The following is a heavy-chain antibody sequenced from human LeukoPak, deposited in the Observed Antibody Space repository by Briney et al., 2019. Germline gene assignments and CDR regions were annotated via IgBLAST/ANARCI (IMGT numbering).Heavy chain of an antibody. CDR1: GYTFTGYY. CDR3: ASHSVVVVAASDY. CDR2: INPNSGGT. Sequence: ASVKVSCKASGYTFTGYYMHWVRQAPGQGLEWMGWINPNSGGTNYAQKFQGRVTMTRDTSISTAYMELSRLRSGDTAVYYCASHSVVVVAASDYWGQGTLVTVSS. J-gene: IGHJ4*02. V-gene: IGHV1-2*02. D-gene: IGHD2-15*01.